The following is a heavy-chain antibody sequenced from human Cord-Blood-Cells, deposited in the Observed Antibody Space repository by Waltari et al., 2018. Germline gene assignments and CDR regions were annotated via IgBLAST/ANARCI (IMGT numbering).Heavy chain of an antibody. CDR3: ARGLRRYFDL. CDR1: GSTFTSYD. D-gene: IGHD3-16*01. CDR2: MNPNRGNT. J-gene: IGHJ2*01. Sequence: QVQLLRSGAEVKKPGAWVKVSCKATGSTFTSYDINGVRQATGQGLDWMGWMNPNRGNTGYAQKFQGRVTMTRNTSISTAYMELSSLRSEDTAVYYCARGLRRYFDLWGRGTLVTVSS. V-gene: IGHV1-8*01.